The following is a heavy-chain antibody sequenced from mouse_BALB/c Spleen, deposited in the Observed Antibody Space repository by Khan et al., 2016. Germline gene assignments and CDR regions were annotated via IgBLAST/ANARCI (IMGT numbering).Heavy chain of an antibody. Sequence: QVQLKQSGPGLVAPSQSLSITCTVSGFSLSRYSVHWIRQPPGQGLEWLGMIWGGGSTDYNSALKSRLHINKDNSKSQVFLKMNSLQTDDTAMYSCARGHDCTMDYWGQGTSVTVSS. V-gene: IGHV2-6-4*01. CDR2: IWGGGST. D-gene: IGHD2-12*01. J-gene: IGHJ4*01. CDR3: ARGHDCTMDY. CDR1: GFSLSRYS.